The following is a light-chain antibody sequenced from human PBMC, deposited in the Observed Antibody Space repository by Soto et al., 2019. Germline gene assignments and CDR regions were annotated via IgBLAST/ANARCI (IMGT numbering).Light chain of an antibody. CDR3: CSYAGSSIPVV. V-gene: IGLV2-23*01. CDR1: SSDVGSYNL. J-gene: IGLJ2*01. CDR2: EGS. Sequence: ALTQPASVSGSPGQSITISCTGTSSDVGSYNLVSWYQQHPGKAPKLMIYEGSKRPSGVSNRFSGSKSGNTASLTISGLQAEDEADYYCCSYAGSSIPVVFGGGTKVTVL.